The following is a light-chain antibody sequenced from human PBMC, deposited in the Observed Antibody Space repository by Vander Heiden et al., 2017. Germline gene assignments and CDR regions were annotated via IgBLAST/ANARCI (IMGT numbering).Light chain of an antibody. V-gene: IGKV4-1*01. CDR3: QQDVISPPA. Sequence: DIVMTQSPDSLAGSLGERATINCKSSQSVFFSSDNKNYLAWYQQRPGQPPKLLIYWASTRESGVPGRFSGSGSGTDFNLTISRLQAEDVAVYFCQQDVISPPAFGHGTKVEIK. CDR2: WAS. CDR1: QSVFFSSDNKNY. J-gene: IGKJ3*01.